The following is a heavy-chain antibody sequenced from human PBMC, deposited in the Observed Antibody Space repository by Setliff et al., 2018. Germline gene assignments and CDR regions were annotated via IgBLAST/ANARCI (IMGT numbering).Heavy chain of an antibody. CDR2: INAGNGNT. CDR3: ARGGVSYYFDY. CDR1: GYTFTSYA. J-gene: IGHJ4*02. V-gene: IGHV1-3*01. D-gene: IGHD3-16*01. Sequence: ASVKVSCKASGYTFTSYAIHWVRQAPGQRLEWMGWINAGNGNTKYSRKFQGRVTITRDTSASTAYMELSSLRSEDTAVYYCARGGVSYYFDYWGQGTLVTVSS.